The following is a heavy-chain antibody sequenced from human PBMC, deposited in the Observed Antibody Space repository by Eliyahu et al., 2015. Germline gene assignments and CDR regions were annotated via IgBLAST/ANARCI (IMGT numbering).Heavy chain of an antibody. CDR1: GGSFSGYY. CDR3: ARGIQTYYYYYGMDV. V-gene: IGHV4-34*01. Sequence: QVQLQQWGAGLLKPSETLSLTCXVYGGSFSGYYWNWXRQPPGKGLEWIGEINHSGSTNYNPSLKSRVTISVDTSKNQFSLKLSSVTAADTAVYYCARGIQTYYYYYGMDVWGQGTTVTVSS. J-gene: IGHJ6*02. CDR2: INHSGST.